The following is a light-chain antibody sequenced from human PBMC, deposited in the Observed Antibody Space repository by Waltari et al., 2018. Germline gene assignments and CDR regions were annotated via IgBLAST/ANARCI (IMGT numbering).Light chain of an antibody. CDR2: GKN. J-gene: IGLJ1*01. CDR3: NSRDSSGNSYV. Sequence: SSELSQDPAVSVALGPTVRITCQGDSLRSYYASWYQQKPGQAPVLVIYGKNNRPSGIPDRFSGSSSGNTASLTITGAQAEDEADYYCNSRDSSGNSYVFGTGTKVTVL. V-gene: IGLV3-19*01. CDR1: SLRSYY.